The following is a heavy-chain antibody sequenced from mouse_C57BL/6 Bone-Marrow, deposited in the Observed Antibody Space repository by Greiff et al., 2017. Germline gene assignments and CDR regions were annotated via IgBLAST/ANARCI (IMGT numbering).Heavy chain of an antibody. V-gene: IGHV1-61*01. D-gene: IGHD1-1*01. CDR3: SRVRFYFYGKLFDY. Sequence: QVQLQQPGAELVRPGSSVKLSCKASGYTFTSYWMDWVKQRPGQGLEWIGNIYPSDSETHYNQKFKDKATLTVDKSSSTAYMQLSSLTSEDSAVXYCSRVRFYFYGKLFDYWGQGTTLTVSS. CDR1: GYTFTSYW. CDR2: IYPSDSET. J-gene: IGHJ2*01.